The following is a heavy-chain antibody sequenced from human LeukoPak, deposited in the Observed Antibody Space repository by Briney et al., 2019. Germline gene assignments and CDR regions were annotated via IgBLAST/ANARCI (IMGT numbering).Heavy chain of an antibody. CDR1: GFTFSSYG. Sequence: PGGSLRLSCAASGFTFSSYGMHWVRQAPGKGLEGVAVISYDGSNKYYADSVKGRFTISRDNSKNTLYLQMNSLRAEDTAVFYCARITMVRGVTNSEGWGQGTLVTVSS. J-gene: IGHJ4*02. CDR2: ISYDGSNK. V-gene: IGHV3-30*03. D-gene: IGHD3-10*01. CDR3: ARITMVRGVTNSEG.